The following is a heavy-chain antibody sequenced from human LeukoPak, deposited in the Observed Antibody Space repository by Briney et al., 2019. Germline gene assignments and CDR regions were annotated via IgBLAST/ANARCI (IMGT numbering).Heavy chain of an antibody. D-gene: IGHD5-12*01. CDR1: GFTFSRYS. V-gene: IGHV3-21*01. CDR3: AGIRGFAYYFDY. CDR2: ISRSSSYI. Sequence: GGSLRLSCAASGFTFSRYSMNWVRQAPGKGVEWVSSISRSSSYIYYADSVKGGFTISRDNAKKSLYMQMNSLRAEDTAVYYCAGIRGFAYYFDYWGQGTLVTVSS. J-gene: IGHJ4*02.